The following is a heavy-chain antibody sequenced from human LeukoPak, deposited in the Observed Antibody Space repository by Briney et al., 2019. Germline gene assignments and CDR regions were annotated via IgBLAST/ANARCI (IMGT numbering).Heavy chain of an antibody. Sequence: PGGSLRLSCAASGFTFSSDAMHWVRQAPGKGLEYVSAISSNGGSTYYANSVKGRFTISRDNSKNTLYLQMGSLRAEDMAVYYCARGIAVAGEPFAYWGQGTLVTVSS. CDR2: ISSNGGST. V-gene: IGHV3-64*01. J-gene: IGHJ4*02. CDR3: ARGIAVAGEPFAY. CDR1: GFTFSSDA. D-gene: IGHD6-19*01.